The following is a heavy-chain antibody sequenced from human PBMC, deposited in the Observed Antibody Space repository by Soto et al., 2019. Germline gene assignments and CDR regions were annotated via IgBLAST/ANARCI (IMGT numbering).Heavy chain of an antibody. CDR2: INPSGSI. V-gene: IGHV4-34*01. CDR1: GGSFSGYH. Sequence: SETLSLTCAVYGGSFSGYHWSWIRQPPGKGLEWIGEINPSGSINYNPSLKSRVTISVDTSKNQFSLNLSSVTAADTAVYYCATFVGATTVTRGSPRDYWGQGTLVTVSS. J-gene: IGHJ4*02. D-gene: IGHD4-4*01. CDR3: ATFVGATTVTRGSPRDY.